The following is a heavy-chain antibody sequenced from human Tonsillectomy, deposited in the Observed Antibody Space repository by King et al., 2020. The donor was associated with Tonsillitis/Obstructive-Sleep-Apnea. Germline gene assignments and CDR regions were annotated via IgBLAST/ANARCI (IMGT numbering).Heavy chain of an antibody. CDR2: IYYSGST. Sequence: LQLQESGPGLVKPSETLSLTCTVSGGSISSYYWSWIRQPPGKGLEWIGYIYYSGSTNYNPSLKSRITISVDTSKNQFSLKLSSVTAADTAVYYCARVDTTMVGYMDVWGKGTTVTVSS. V-gene: IGHV4-59*01. D-gene: IGHD5-18*01. J-gene: IGHJ6*03. CDR3: ARVDTTMVGYMDV. CDR1: GGSISSYY.